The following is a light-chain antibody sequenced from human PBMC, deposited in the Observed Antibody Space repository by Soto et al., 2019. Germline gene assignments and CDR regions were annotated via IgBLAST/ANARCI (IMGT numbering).Light chain of an antibody. CDR2: GAS. CDR1: QSVSSTY. J-gene: IGKJ1*01. Sequence: EIVLTQSPGTLSLSQRERATLSCRASQSVSSTYLAWYQQKPGQAPRLLIYGASNRATGIPDRFSGSGSGTDFTLTISRLEPEDFAVYYCQQYGSSSWTFGQGTKVDIK. V-gene: IGKV3-20*01. CDR3: QQYGSSSWT.